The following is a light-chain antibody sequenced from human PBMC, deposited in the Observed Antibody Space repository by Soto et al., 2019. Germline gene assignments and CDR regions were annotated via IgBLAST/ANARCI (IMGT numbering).Light chain of an antibody. CDR2: AAS. Sequence: DIQMTQSPSSLSASVGDRVTITCRASQSINRYLNWYQQKPGKAPKLLIYAASSLQSGVPSRFSGSGSGTDFTLTISSLQPEDFATYYCQQSYNTPITCGQGTRLEIK. CDR1: QSINRY. CDR3: QQSYNTPIT. J-gene: IGKJ5*01. V-gene: IGKV1-39*01.